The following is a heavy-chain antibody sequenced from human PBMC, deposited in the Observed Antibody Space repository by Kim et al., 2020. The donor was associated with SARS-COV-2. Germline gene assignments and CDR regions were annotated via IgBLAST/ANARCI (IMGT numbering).Heavy chain of an antibody. CDR1: GFTFSDYY. V-gene: IGHV3-11*01. CDR3: ARVYPGTYGSGSYYPDYFDY. J-gene: IGHJ4*02. CDR2: ISSSGSTI. Sequence: GGSLRLSCAASGFTFSDYYMSWIRQAPGKGLEWVSYISSSGSTIYYADSVKGRFTISRDNAKNSLYLQMNSLRAEDTAVYYCARVYPGTYGSGSYYPDYFDYWGQGTLVTVSS. D-gene: IGHD3-10*01.